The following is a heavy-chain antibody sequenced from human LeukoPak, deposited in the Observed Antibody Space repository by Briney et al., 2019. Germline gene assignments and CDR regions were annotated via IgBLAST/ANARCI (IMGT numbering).Heavy chain of an antibody. CDR3: ARAPLGELLGHTYYYYGMDV. V-gene: IGHV4-59*01. Sequence: SETLSLTCTVSGGSISSYYWSWIRQPPGKGLEWIGHIYCSGSTNYNPSLKSRVTISVDTSKNQFSLKLSSVTAADTAVYYCARAPLGELLGHTYYYYGMDVWGQGTTVTVSS. CDR1: GGSISSYY. D-gene: IGHD3-10*01. J-gene: IGHJ6*02. CDR2: IYCSGST.